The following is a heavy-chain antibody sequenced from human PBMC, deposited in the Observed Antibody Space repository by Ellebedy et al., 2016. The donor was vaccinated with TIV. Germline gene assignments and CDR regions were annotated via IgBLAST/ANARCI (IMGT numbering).Heavy chain of an antibody. D-gene: IGHD5-24*01. Sequence: MPSETLSLTCAVYGGSFSNYYSTWIRHSPGKGLEWIGEIHPSGSASYNPSLQSRVTISLDTSKSQFSLRMNSLTAAETAVYYCARGQDAYKLGNYWGQGTLVSVSS. V-gene: IGHV4-34*01. J-gene: IGHJ4*02. CDR3: ARGQDAYKLGNY. CDR1: GGSFSNYY. CDR2: IHPSGSA.